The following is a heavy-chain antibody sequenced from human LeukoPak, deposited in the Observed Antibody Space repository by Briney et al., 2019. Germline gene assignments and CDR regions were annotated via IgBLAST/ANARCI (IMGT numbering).Heavy chain of an antibody. D-gene: IGHD2-2*01. CDR2: INHSGST. CDR3: ARGGIVVVPAAIVRRNWFDP. Sequence: SETLSLTCAVYGGSFSGYYWSWIRQPPGKGLEWIGEINHSGSTNYNPSLKRRGTISVDTSQNQFSLKLSSVTAADTAVYYCARGGIVVVPAAIVRRNWFDPWGQGTLVTVSS. V-gene: IGHV4-34*01. J-gene: IGHJ5*02. CDR1: GGSFSGYY.